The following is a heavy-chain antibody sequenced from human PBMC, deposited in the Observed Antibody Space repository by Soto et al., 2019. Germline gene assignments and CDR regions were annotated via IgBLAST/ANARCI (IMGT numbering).Heavy chain of an antibody. CDR1: GFTLSSYS. J-gene: IGHJ4*02. V-gene: IGHV3-30-3*01. Sequence: PGGSLRLSCAASGFTLSSYSIHWVRQAPGKGLDWVAVISYDGNTQFYGDSVKGRFIVSRDNSRNTLYLQLNNLQAEDTAMYFCASATTSSGQDSWGQGTLVTVSS. CDR2: ISYDGNTQ. CDR3: ASATTSSGQDS. D-gene: IGHD6-19*01.